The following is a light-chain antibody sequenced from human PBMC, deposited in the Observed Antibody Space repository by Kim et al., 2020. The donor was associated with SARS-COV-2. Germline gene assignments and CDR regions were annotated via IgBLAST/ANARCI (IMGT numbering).Light chain of an antibody. CDR1: SSNIGTNT. J-gene: IGLJ2*01. CDR3: AAWDDSLNGHMV. CDR2: SNN. Sequence: QTVAIFCSGSSSNIGTNTANWYQQVPGTAPKLLIFSNNQRPSGVPDRISGSKSGTSASLAINGLQSEDEADYYCAAWDDSLNGHMVFGGGTKVTVL. V-gene: IGLV1-44*01.